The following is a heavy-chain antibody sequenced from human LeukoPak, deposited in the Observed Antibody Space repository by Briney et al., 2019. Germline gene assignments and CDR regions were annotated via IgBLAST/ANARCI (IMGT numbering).Heavy chain of an antibody. CDR2: INPNSGGT. J-gene: IGHJ4*02. CDR3: ARVSPGGYSSSWSPYDY. D-gene: IGHD6-13*01. V-gene: IGHV1-2*02. CDR1: GYTLTGYY. Sequence: ASVKVSCKASGYTLTGYYMHWVRQAPGQGLEWMGWINPNSGGTNYAQKFQGRVTMTRDTSISTAYMELSRLRSDDTAVYYCARVSPGGYSSSWSPYDYWGQGTLVTVSS.